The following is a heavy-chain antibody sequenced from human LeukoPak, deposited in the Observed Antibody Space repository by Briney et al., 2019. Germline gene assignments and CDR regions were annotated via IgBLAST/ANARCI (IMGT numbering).Heavy chain of an antibody. CDR2: IYYSGST. CDR1: GGSISSGDYY. J-gene: IGHJ4*02. CDR3: ATLAVAGTWSDY. V-gene: IGHV4-30-4*08. D-gene: IGHD6-19*01. Sequence: SETLSLTCTVSGGSISSGDYYWSWIRQPLGKGLEWIGYIYYSGSTYYNPSLKSRVTISVDTSKNQFSLKLSSVTAADTAVYYCATLAVAGTWSDYWGQGTLVTVSS.